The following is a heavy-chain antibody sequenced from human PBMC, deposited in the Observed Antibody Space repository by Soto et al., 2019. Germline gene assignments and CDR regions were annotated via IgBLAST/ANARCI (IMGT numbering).Heavy chain of an antibody. CDR1: GGTFSNYG. CDR3: AREHGGSVDWFDP. D-gene: IGHD2-15*01. Sequence: ASVKVSCKASGGTFSNYGINWVRQSPGQGLEWMGVIIPAYGTANYAQKFQGRVTITADASETTAYMDLRSLTSEDTAIYYCAREHGGSVDWFDPWGQGTLVTVSS. CDR2: IIPAYGTA. V-gene: IGHV1-69*13. J-gene: IGHJ5*02.